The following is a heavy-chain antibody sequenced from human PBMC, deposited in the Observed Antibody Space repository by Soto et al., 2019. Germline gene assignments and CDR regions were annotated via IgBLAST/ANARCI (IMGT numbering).Heavy chain of an antibody. V-gene: IGHV3-7*01. D-gene: IGHD3-16*02. J-gene: IGHJ4*02. CDR3: GRDPSPYYDYIWGSYLDY. Sequence: EVQLVESGGGLVQPGGSLRLSCAASGFTFSSYWMSWVRQAPGKGLEWVANIKQDGSEKYYVDSVKGRFTISRDNAKNSLYLQMNSLRAEDTAVYYCGRDPSPYYDYIWGSYLDYWGQGTLVTVSS. CDR1: GFTFSSYW. CDR2: IKQDGSEK.